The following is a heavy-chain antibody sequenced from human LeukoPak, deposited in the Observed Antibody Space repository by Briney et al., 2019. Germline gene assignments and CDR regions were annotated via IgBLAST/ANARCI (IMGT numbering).Heavy chain of an antibody. J-gene: IGHJ4*02. CDR2: IRTKASNYAT. D-gene: IGHD1-26*01. CDR1: GFTLSGSA. Sequence: GGSLRLSCAASGFTLSGSAMQWVRQAPGKGLKRVGRIRTKASNYATAYGAAVQGRFLISREDSKNMAFLQMNGLKTEDTAVYYCVRRFSGSYYYGHWGQGTLVTASS. CDR3: VRRFSGSYYYGH. V-gene: IGHV3-73*01.